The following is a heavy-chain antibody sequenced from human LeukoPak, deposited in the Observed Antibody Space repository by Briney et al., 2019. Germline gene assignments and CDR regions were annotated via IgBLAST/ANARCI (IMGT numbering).Heavy chain of an antibody. CDR3: ARGWGCGGDCYTYFDS. CDR1: GFTFSTYT. D-gene: IGHD2-21*02. Sequence: GGSLRLSGAAPGFTFSTYTMSWVRQAPGKALEWVSAISNSGGYTNYADSAKGRFTISRDNSKNTLYLQMKSLRAEDTAVYYCARGWGCGGDCYTYFDSWGRGTLVTVSS. V-gene: IGHV3-23*01. J-gene: IGHJ4*02. CDR2: ISNSGGYT.